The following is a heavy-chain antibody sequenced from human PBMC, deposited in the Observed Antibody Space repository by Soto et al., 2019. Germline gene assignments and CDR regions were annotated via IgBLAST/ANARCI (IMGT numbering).Heavy chain of an antibody. J-gene: IGHJ4*02. CDR3: ATSYGSGYRAFDY. D-gene: IGHD3-10*01. CDR2: VNPILSMS. Sequence: QVQLVQSGAEVKRPGSSVKVSCKASGDTFSFYSINWVRQAPGLGLEWMGRVNPILSMSNYAQRFQGRVTMTADKSTSTAYMELSGLRSEDTAMYYCATSYGSGYRAFDYWGQGALVPVSS. V-gene: IGHV1-69*04. CDR1: GDTFSFYS.